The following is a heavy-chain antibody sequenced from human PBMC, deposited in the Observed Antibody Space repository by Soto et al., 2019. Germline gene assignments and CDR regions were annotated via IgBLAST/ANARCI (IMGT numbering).Heavy chain of an antibody. CDR3: ARSFIAVTGPYYFDS. D-gene: IGHD6-19*01. Sequence: QVHLVQSGAEVMKPGASVKVSCKTSGYTFTNYGISWVRQAPGQGLEWLGFISGHNGKTNYAQRLQGRVNLTTDSSTNTVYMVLGSLRSDDTAVYYCARSFIAVTGPYYFDSWGQGTPVTVSS. J-gene: IGHJ4*02. CDR1: GYTFTNYG. V-gene: IGHV1-18*01. CDR2: ISGHNGKT.